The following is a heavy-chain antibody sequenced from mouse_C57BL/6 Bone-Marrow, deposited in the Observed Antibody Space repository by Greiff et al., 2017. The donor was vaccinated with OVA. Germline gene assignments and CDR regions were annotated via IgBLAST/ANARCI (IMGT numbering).Heavy chain of an antibody. CDR1: GFTFSSYA. J-gene: IGHJ3*01. V-gene: IGHV5-4*03. CDR3: ARGYDGYSWFAY. CDR2: ISDGGSYT. Sequence: EVKLEESGGGLVKPGGSLKLSCAASGFTFSSYAMSWVRQTPEKRLECVATISDGGSYTYYPDNVKGRFTISRDNAKNNLYLQMSHLKSEDTAMYYCARGYDGYSWFAYWGQGTLVTVSA. D-gene: IGHD2-3*01.